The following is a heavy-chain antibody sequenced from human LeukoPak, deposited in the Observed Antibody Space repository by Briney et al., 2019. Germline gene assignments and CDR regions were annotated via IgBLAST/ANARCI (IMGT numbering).Heavy chain of an antibody. V-gene: IGHV1-58*02. Sequence: GASVKVSCKASGFTFTSSAMQRVRQARGQRLEWIGWIVVGSGNTNYAQKFQERVTITRDMSTSTAYMELSSLRSEDTAVYYCAAVHCSGGSCYSGRFDYWGQGTLVTVSS. CDR3: AAVHCSGGSCYSGRFDY. J-gene: IGHJ4*02. CDR1: GFTFTSSA. CDR2: IVVGSGNT. D-gene: IGHD2-15*01.